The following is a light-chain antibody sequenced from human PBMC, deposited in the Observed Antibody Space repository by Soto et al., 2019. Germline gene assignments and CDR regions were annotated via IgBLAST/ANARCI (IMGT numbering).Light chain of an antibody. V-gene: IGKV1-39*01. Sequence: DIQMTQSPSSLSASVGDRVTITCRASQSISSYLNWYQQKPGKAPKLLIYAAYSLQSGVPSRFSGSGAGTDFTLTISSRQPEDFATYYCQQSYSTPTTFGQGTKVEIK. CDR2: AAY. J-gene: IGKJ1*01. CDR3: QQSYSTPTT. CDR1: QSISSY.